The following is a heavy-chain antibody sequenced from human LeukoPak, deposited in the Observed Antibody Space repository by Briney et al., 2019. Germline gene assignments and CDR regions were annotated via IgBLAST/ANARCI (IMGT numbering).Heavy chain of an antibody. CDR2: ISYDGSNN. D-gene: IGHD6-13*01. CDR3: AKGGRQLVRYPFDC. CDR1: GFTFSSYG. Sequence: GGSLRLSCAASGFTFSSYGMHWVRQAPGKGPEWVTVISYDGSNNYYADSVKGRFTVSRDNSKNTLYLQMDSLRVEDTAVYYCAKGGRQLVRYPFDCWGQGTLVTVSS. V-gene: IGHV3-30*18. J-gene: IGHJ4*02.